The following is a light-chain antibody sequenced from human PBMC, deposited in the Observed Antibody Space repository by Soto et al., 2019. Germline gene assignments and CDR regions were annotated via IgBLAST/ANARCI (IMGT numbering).Light chain of an antibody. Sequence: EIVLTQSPATLSLSPGERATLSCRASQSVGNYLAWYQQKPGQAPRLLISDASNRATGIPARFSGSGSGTDFTLTISSLEPEDFAIYYCQQRFSWWTFGQGTKVEIK. V-gene: IGKV3-11*01. CDR3: QQRFSWWT. CDR1: QSVGNY. CDR2: DAS. J-gene: IGKJ1*01.